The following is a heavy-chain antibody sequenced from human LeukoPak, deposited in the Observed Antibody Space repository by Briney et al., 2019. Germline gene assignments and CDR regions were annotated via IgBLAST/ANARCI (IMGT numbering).Heavy chain of an antibody. J-gene: IGHJ4*02. D-gene: IGHD3-10*01. V-gene: IGHV3-11*01. Sequence: PGGSLRLSCAASGFSISDYYMSWIRQSPGKGLEWISYVTSSGGSTKYADSVKGRFTISRDNAKNSVALQMNSLRADDTAVYYCTRERRGSYFAFESWGQGTPVTVSS. CDR2: VTSSGGST. CDR3: TRERRGSYFAFES. CDR1: GFSISDYY.